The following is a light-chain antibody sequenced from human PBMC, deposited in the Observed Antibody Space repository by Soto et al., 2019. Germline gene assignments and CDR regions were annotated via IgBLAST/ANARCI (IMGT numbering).Light chain of an antibody. CDR3: QQVKSYPRT. Sequence: DIQMTQSPSTLSASVGDRVTITCRASQAITNNLAWYQQKPGNPPRLLIYEESTLHSGVPSRFSGRKVGTQFILTIDSLQPEDFATYYRQQVKSYPRTFGGGTKVDIK. CDR1: QAITNN. V-gene: IGKV1-9*01. CDR2: EES. J-gene: IGKJ4*01.